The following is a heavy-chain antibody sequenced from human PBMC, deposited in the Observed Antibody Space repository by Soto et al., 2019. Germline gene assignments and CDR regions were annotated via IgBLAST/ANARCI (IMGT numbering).Heavy chain of an antibody. CDR3: ARDDDYPDNGLDD. CDR1: GFTFRRYG. Sequence: QMQLVESGGGVVQPGSSLRLSCTASGFTFRRYGMHWVRQAPGKGLEWVAVIVNDGTDESYSDYVKGRFTISRDNSRNTLYLQMNSLRVEDSAVYYCARDDDYPDNGLDDWGQGTLVTVSS. CDR2: IVNDGTDE. J-gene: IGHJ4*01. V-gene: IGHV3-33*01. D-gene: IGHD4-17*01.